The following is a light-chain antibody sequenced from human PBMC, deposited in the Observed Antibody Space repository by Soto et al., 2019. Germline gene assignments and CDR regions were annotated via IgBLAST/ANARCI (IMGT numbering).Light chain of an antibody. V-gene: IGKV3-20*01. J-gene: IGKJ4*01. Sequence: EIVLTQSPGTLSLSPGERATLSCRASQSVSSSYLAWYQQKPGQAPRLLIYGASSRATGIPDRFSGSGSGTDLTITISRLEHEDFAVYYCQQYGSSPRVTFGGGTKVEIK. CDR1: QSVSSSY. CDR2: GAS. CDR3: QQYGSSPRVT.